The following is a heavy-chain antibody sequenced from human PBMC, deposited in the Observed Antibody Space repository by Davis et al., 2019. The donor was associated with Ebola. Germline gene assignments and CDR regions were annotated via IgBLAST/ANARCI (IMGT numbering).Heavy chain of an antibody. D-gene: IGHD4-17*01. CDR3: AATYGDDGPASYGMDV. Sequence: SETLSLTCTVSGGSISGYYWSWVRQPAGKGLEWIGHMYTTGSTNYNPSLKSRVILSVDTSKNQLSLKVRSVTAADAAVYYCAATYGDDGPASYGMDVWGQGTTVTVSS. V-gene: IGHV4-4*07. CDR1: GGSISGYY. J-gene: IGHJ6*02. CDR2: MYTTGST.